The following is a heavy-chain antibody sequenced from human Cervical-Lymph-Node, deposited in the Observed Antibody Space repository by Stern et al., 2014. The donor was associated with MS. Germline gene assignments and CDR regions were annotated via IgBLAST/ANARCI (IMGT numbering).Heavy chain of an antibody. Sequence: QMQLVQSGAEVKKPGSSVKVSCKASGGTFRSYAFNWVRQAPGQGLEWMGGIIPLFGVPDYAQKFRDRVTITADESTSTVYMELSSLRSEDTAVYYCARVKDDYSRAGAFDIWGQGTMVTVSS. V-gene: IGHV1-69*01. CDR2: IIPLFGVP. J-gene: IGHJ3*02. D-gene: IGHD4-11*01. CDR3: ARVKDDYSRAGAFDI. CDR1: GGTFRSYA.